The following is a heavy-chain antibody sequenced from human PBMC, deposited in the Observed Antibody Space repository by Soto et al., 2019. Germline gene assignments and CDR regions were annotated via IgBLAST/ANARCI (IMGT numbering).Heavy chain of an antibody. V-gene: IGHV3-23*01. CDR2: LSGSDDST. Sequence: GGSLRLSCAASGFTFNHYAMSWVRQAPGKGLEWVSLLSGSDDSTYYADSVKGRFTMSSDSSKTTLYLHMNSLRAEDTAVYYCLKVEVAGRGKRVYYYYCMDVRGPGTSVTVSS. J-gene: IGHJ6*02. CDR1: GFTFNHYA. CDR3: LKVEVAGRGKRVYYYYCMDV. D-gene: IGHD6-19*01.